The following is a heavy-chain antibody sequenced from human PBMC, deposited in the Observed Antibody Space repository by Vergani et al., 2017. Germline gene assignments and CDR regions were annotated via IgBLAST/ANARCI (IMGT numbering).Heavy chain of an antibody. V-gene: IGHV4-59*01. CDR3: ARANYYYYGMDV. D-gene: IGHD3-10*01. J-gene: IGHJ6*02. CDR1: GGSISTYY. Sequence: QVQLQESGPGLVKPSETLSLTCNVSGGSISTYYWSWIRQPPGKALEWIGYIYYSGSTKYNPSLTSRVTILVDTSKNQLSLNLSSVTAADTAVYYCARANYYYYGMDVWGPGTTVIVSS. CDR2: IYYSGST.